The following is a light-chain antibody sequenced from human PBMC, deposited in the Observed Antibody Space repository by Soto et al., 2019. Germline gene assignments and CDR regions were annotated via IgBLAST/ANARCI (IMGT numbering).Light chain of an antibody. Sequence: IQMTQSPSTLSASVGDRVTITCRASQSISSWLAWYQQKPGKAPKPLIYDASSLESGVPSRFSGSGSGTEFSLTISSLQPDDFATYYCQQYNSYLTFGGGTKVDIK. J-gene: IGKJ4*01. CDR3: QQYNSYLT. V-gene: IGKV1-5*01. CDR2: DAS. CDR1: QSISSW.